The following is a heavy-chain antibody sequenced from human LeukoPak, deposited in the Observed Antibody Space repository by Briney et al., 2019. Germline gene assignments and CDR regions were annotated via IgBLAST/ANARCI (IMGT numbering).Heavy chain of an antibody. Sequence: SVKVSCKASGGTFSSYAISWVRQAPGQGLEWMGGIIPIFGTANYAQKFQGRVTITTDESTSTAYMELSSLSSEDTAVYYCARDYCTNGVCRYDWGQGTLDTVSS. J-gene: IGHJ4*02. CDR2: IIPIFGTA. V-gene: IGHV1-69*05. CDR3: ARDYCTNGVCRYD. CDR1: GGTFSSYA. D-gene: IGHD2-8*01.